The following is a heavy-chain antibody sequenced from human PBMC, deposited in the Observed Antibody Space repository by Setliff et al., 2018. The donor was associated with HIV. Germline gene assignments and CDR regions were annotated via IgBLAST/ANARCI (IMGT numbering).Heavy chain of an antibody. CDR3: ARDRSKYGTGSSAYNWFDP. J-gene: IGHJ5*02. D-gene: IGHD3-16*01. V-gene: IGHV4-4*07. CDR1: GGSMSTYY. Sequence: SETLSLTCSVSGGSMSTYYWSWIRQPAGKRLEWIGRVYTSGSTIYNPSLRSRVTMSVDTSKSQFSLKLNSVTAADTAVYFCARDRSKYGTGSSAYNWFDPWGLGTLVTVSS. CDR2: VYTSGST.